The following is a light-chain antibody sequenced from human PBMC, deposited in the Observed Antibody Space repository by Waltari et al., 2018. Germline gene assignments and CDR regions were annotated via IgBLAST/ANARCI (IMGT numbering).Light chain of an antibody. Sequence: EIVMTQSPATLSVSPGERATLSCRDSQSVSSNLAWYQQKPGQAPRLLMYDASTRATGIPARFSGSGSGTEFTLTISSLQSEDFAVYFCQQYNNFHTFGQGTKLEIK. V-gene: IGKV3-15*01. J-gene: IGKJ2*01. CDR3: QQYNNFHT. CDR1: QSVSSN. CDR2: DAS.